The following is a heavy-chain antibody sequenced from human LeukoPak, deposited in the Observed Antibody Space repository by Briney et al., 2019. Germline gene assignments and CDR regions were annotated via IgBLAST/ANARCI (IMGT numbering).Heavy chain of an antibody. Sequence: RASVKVSCKASGYTFTGHYMHWVRQAPGQELEWMGWISPSSGDTDYSQRFQGRVTMTRDTSISTAYMELSRLRSDDTAVYYCARAAIAVAGDYHYHYMDVWGKGTTVTVSS. CDR1: GYTFTGHY. CDR2: ISPSSGDT. D-gene: IGHD6-19*01. CDR3: ARAAIAVAGDYHYHYMDV. J-gene: IGHJ6*03. V-gene: IGHV1-2*02.